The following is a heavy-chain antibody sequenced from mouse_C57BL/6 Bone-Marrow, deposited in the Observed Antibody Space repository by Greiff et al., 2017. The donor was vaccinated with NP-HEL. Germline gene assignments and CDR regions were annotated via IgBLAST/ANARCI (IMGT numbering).Heavy chain of an antibody. CDR1: GYTFTSYT. V-gene: IGHV1-4*01. Sequence: VQGVESGAELARPGASVKMSCKASGYTFTSYTMHWVKQRPGQGLEWIGYINPSSGYTKYNQKFKDKATLTADKSSSTAYMQLSSLTSEDSAVYYCARGVFAYWGQGTLVTVSA. CDR3: ARGVFAY. CDR2: INPSSGYT. J-gene: IGHJ3*01.